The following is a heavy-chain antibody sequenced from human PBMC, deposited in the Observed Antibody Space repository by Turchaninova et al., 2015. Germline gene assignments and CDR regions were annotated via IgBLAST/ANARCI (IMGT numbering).Heavy chain of an antibody. D-gene: IGHD4-23*01. CDR2: IYHSGST. CDR1: GGSISSGGYS. V-gene: IGHV4-30-2*01. CDR3: ARVLRWYRDAFDI. Sequence: QLQLQESGSGLVKPSQTLSLTGAGPGGSISSGGYSWSWIRQQPGKGLEWIGYIYHSGSTYYNPSLKSRVTISVDRSKNQFSLKLSSVTGADTAVYYCARVLRWYRDAFDIWGQGTMVTVSS. J-gene: IGHJ3*02.